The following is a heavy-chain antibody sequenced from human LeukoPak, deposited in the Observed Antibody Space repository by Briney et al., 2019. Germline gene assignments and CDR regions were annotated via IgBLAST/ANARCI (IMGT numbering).Heavy chain of an antibody. CDR1: GLTVSSNS. V-gene: IGHV3-53*01. Sequence: GGSLRLSCTVSGLTVSSNSMSWVRQAPGKGLEWVSFIYSGSTHYSDSVKGRFTISRDNSKNTLYLQMNSLRAEDTAVYYCARRAGAYSHPYDYWGQGTLVTVSS. D-gene: IGHD4/OR15-4a*01. CDR3: ARRAGAYSHPYDY. CDR2: IYSGST. J-gene: IGHJ4*02.